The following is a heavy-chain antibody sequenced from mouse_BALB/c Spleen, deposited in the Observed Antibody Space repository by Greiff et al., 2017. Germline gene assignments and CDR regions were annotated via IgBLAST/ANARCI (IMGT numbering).Heavy chain of an antibody. CDR2: ISSGSSTI. D-gene: IGHD1-1*01. CDR1: GFTFSSFG. J-gene: IGHJ4*01. V-gene: IGHV5-17*02. CDR3: ARLRGYAMDY. Sequence: EVKLVESGGGLVQPGGSRKLSCAASGFTFSSFGMHWVRQAPEKGLEWVAYISSGSSTIYYADTVKGRFTISRDNPKNTLFLQMTSLRSEDTAMYYCARLRGYAMDYWGQGTSVTVSS.